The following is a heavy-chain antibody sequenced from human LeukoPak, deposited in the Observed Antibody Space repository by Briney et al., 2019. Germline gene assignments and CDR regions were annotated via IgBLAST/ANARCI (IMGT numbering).Heavy chain of an antibody. CDR2: IYYSGST. CDR1: GGSISSYY. D-gene: IGHD1-26*01. J-gene: IGHJ5*02. V-gene: IGHV4-59*08. Sequence: SETLSLTCTVSGGSISSYYWSWIRQPPGKGLEWIGYIYYSGSTNYNPSLKSRVTISVDTSKNQFSLKLSSVTAADTAVYYCARHVGLSMFRPGSYSWFDPWGQGTLVTVSS. CDR3: ARHVGLSMFRPGSYSWFDP.